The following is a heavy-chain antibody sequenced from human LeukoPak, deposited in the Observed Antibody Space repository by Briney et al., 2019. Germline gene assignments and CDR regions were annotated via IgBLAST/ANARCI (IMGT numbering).Heavy chain of an antibody. V-gene: IGHV4-59*01. D-gene: IGHD6-13*01. CDR3: ARATGGIAAAGIRWFDP. CDR1: GGSISSYY. Sequence: SETLSLTCTVSGGSISSYYWSWIRQPPGKGLEWIGYIYYSGSINYNPSLKSRVTISVDTSKNQFSLKLSSVTAADTAVYYCARATGGIAAAGIRWFDPWGQGTLVTVSS. J-gene: IGHJ5*02. CDR2: IYYSGSI.